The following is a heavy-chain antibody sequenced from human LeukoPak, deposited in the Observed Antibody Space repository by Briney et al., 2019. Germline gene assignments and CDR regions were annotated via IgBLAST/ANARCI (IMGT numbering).Heavy chain of an antibody. CDR3: ARGPNGGGFDY. Sequence: SETLSLTCTVSGGSISTYYWSWIRQPAGKGLEWIGRIYTSGSTNYNPSLKSPVTMSADTSNNQFSLNLLSMTPADTAVYFCARGPNGGGFDYWGQGALVTVSS. V-gene: IGHV4-4*07. CDR2: IYTSGST. CDR1: GGSISTYY. D-gene: IGHD3-16*01. J-gene: IGHJ4*02.